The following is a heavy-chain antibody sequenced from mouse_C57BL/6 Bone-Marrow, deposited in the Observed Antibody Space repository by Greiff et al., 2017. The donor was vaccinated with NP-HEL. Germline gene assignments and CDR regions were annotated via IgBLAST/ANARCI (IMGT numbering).Heavy chain of an antibody. Sequence: DVHLVESGGGLVKPGGSLKLSCAASGFTFSSYAMSWVRQTPEKRLEWVATISDGGSYTYYPDNVKGRFTISRDNAKNNLYLQMSHLKSEDTAMYYCARADGYWFAYWGQGTLVTVSA. J-gene: IGHJ3*01. D-gene: IGHD2-3*01. CDR1: GFTFSSYA. CDR3: ARADGYWFAY. V-gene: IGHV5-4*01. CDR2: ISDGGSYT.